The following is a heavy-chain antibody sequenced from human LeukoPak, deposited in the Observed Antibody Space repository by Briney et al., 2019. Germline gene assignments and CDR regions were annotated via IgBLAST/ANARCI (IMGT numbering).Heavy chain of an antibody. Sequence: SETLSLTCTVSGGSISSYYWSWIRQPAGKGLEWIGRIYYSGSTYYNPSLKSRVTISVDTSKNQFSLNLSSVTAADTAVYYCARLYYDSSGYYQICYFDYWGQGTLVTVSS. CDR3: ARLYYDSSGYYQICYFDY. V-gene: IGHV4-59*05. CDR1: GGSISSYY. J-gene: IGHJ4*02. CDR2: IYYSGST. D-gene: IGHD3-22*01.